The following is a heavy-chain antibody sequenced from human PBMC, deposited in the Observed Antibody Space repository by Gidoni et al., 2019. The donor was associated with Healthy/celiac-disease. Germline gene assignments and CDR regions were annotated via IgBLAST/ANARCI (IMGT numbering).Heavy chain of an antibody. Sequence: EVQLVESGGGLVQPGGSLGLSVAASGFPFGSYSMNWVRQAPGKGLEWVSYISSSSSTIYYADSVKGRFTISRDNAKNSLYLQMNSLRAEDTAVYYCAKAYYYGSGSYYNAGYWGQGTLVTVSS. CDR1: GFPFGSYS. CDR2: ISSSSSTI. CDR3: AKAYYYGSGSYYNAGY. V-gene: IGHV3-48*01. J-gene: IGHJ4*02. D-gene: IGHD3-10*01.